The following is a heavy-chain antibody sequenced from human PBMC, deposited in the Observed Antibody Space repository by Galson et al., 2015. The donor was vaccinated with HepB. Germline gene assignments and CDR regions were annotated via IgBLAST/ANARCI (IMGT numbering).Heavy chain of an antibody. D-gene: IGHD6-13*01. CDR3: ARLRSSSWTIEYLLALACDY. CDR2: IKQDGSEK. CDR1: GFTFSSYW. J-gene: IGHJ4*02. Sequence: SLRLSCAASGFTFSSYWMSWVRQAPGKGLEWVANIKQDGSEKYYVDSVKGRFTISRDNAKNSLYLQMNSLRAEDTAVYYCARLRSSSWTIEYLLALACDYWGQGTLVTVSS. V-gene: IGHV3-7*01.